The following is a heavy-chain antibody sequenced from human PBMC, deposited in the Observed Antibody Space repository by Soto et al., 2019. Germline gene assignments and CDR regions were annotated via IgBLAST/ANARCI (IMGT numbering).Heavy chain of an antibody. CDR3: AKGGRQCVVKSDFSY. CDR1: GFTFSDYA. D-gene: IGHD2-21*01. J-gene: IGHJ4*02. Sequence: VQLVESGGGVVQPGRSLRLSCAASGFTFSDYAMHWVRQAPGKGLEWVAVVSHDGRNTHYADSVKGRFTISRDSSKNTVSMEMTSRRAEDTAVYYCAKGGRQCVVKSDFSYWGQGALVTVSS. V-gene: IGHV3-30*18. CDR2: VSHDGRNT.